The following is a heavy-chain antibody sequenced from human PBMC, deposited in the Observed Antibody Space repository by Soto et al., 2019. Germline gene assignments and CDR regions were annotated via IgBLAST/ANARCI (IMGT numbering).Heavy chain of an antibody. D-gene: IGHD2-21*02. Sequence: ASVKVSCKASGGTFSSYAISWVRQAPGQGLEWMGGIIPIFGTANYAQKFQGRVTITADESTSTAYMELSSLRSEDTAVYYCARHCGGYCYSKWFDPWGQGTLVTVSS. CDR2: IIPIFGTA. J-gene: IGHJ5*02. CDR3: ARHCGGYCYSKWFDP. V-gene: IGHV1-69*13. CDR1: GGTFSSYA.